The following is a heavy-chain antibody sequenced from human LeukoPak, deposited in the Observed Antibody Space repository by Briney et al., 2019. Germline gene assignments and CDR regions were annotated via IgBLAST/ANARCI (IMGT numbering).Heavy chain of an antibody. CDR3: ARGPHGSSSDY. D-gene: IGHD6-6*01. J-gene: IGHJ4*02. CDR2: IYYSGST. CDR1: GGSISSGGYY. Sequence: SQTLSLTCTVSGGSISSGGYYWSWIRQHPGQGLEWIGYIYYSGSTYYNPSLKSRVTISVDTSKNQFSLKLSSVTAADTAVYYCARGPHGSSSDYWGQGTLVTVSS. V-gene: IGHV4-31*03.